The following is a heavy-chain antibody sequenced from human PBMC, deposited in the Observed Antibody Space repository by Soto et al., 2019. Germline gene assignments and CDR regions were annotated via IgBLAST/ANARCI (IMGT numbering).Heavy chain of an antibody. Sequence: ASVKFCCKASGYTFTGYYMHWVRQAPGQGLEWMGWINPNSGGTNYAQKFQGWVTMTRDTSISTAYMELSRLRSEDTAVYYCAKPVKEPPGSYYYYGMDVWGQGTTVTVSS. CDR3: AKPVKEPPGSYYYYGMDV. J-gene: IGHJ6*02. D-gene: IGHD4-4*01. CDR1: GYTFTGYY. V-gene: IGHV1-2*04. CDR2: INPNSGGT.